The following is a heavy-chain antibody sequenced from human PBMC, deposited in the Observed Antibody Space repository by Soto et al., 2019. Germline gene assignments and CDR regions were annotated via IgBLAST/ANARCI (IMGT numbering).Heavy chain of an antibody. CDR3: AAAATKGDIVALPAANPYQYFDL. Sequence: QLQLVQSGPEVKKPGTSVKVSCKASGFTFTSSAMQWVRQARGQRLEWIGWIVVGSGTTNYAQEFPDRVTVTGDMSTGTAYMELSSLRSEDTAVYYCAAAATKGDIVALPAANPYQYFDLWGRGTLVTVTS. V-gene: IGHV1-58*02. CDR2: IVVGSGTT. CDR1: GFTFTSSA. D-gene: IGHD2-2*01. J-gene: IGHJ2*01.